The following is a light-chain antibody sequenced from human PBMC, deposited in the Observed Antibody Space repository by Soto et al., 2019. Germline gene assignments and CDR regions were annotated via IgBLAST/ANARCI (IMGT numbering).Light chain of an antibody. CDR1: NTDVGQDNS. CDR3: VSYTDTDTLV. CDR2: EVT. J-gene: IGLJ1*01. V-gene: IGLV2-14*01. Sequence: QSALTQPASVSGSRGQSITISCVGRNTDVGQDNSVSWYQQGPGKAPKLLIFEVTNRPSGVSSRFSGSRSANTASLTISGLQPDDEGDYFCVSYTDTDTLVFGTGTKV.